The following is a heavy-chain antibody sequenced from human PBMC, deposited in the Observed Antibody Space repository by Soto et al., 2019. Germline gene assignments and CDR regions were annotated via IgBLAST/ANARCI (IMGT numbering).Heavy chain of an antibody. J-gene: IGHJ6*02. D-gene: IGHD4-4*01. CDR1: GGSISSGCYS. Sequence: SETLSLTCAVSGGSISSGCYSWSWIRQPPGKGLEWIGYIYHSGSTYYNPSLKSRVTISVDRSKNQFSLKLSSVTAADTAVYYCARGGVTYYYYGMDVWGQGTTVTVSS. CDR3: ARGGVTYYYYGMDV. CDR2: IYHSGST. V-gene: IGHV4-30-2*01.